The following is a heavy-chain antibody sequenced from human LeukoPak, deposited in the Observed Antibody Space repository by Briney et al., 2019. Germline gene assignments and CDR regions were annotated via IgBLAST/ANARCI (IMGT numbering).Heavy chain of an antibody. D-gene: IGHD3-3*01. J-gene: IGHJ6*03. CDR2: VYYTGDT. CDR1: GYSIGSGYY. V-gene: IGHV4-38-2*02. CDR3: ARARVWSGYTYYYYYMDV. Sequence: SETLSLTCTVSGYSIGSGYYWGWIRPPPGKGLEWIGSVYYTGDTYYNPSLKSRVTISVDTSKNQFSLRLTSVTAADTAVYYCARARVWSGYTYYYYYMDVWGKGTTVTVSS.